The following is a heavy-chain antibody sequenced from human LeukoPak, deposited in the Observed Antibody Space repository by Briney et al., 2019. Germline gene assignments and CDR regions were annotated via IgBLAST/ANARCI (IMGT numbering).Heavy chain of an antibody. CDR3: ARFTARAREIDY. J-gene: IGHJ4*02. D-gene: IGHD6-6*01. V-gene: IGHV4-59*08. CDR1: GASISDSY. CDR2: IYYTGDN. Sequence: SETLSLTCSVSGASISDSYWTWIRQPPGKTLEWIGYIYYTGDNDYNPSLKSRVTMSVDASKSHLSLKLTSVTAADTAVYYCARFTARAREIDYWGQGILVTVSS.